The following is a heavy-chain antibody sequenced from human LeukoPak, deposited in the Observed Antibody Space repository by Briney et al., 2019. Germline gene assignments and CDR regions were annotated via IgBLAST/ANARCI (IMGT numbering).Heavy chain of an antibody. D-gene: IGHD3-3*02. CDR2: IWYDGSNK. V-gene: IGHV3-33*01. J-gene: IGHJ4*02. CDR1: GFTFSSYG. Sequence: GGSLRLSCAASGFTFSSYGMHWVRQAPGKGLEWVAVIWYDGSNKYYADSVKGRFTISRDNSKNTLYLQMNSLRAEDTAVYYCAVLHGHYYFDYWGQGTLVTVSS. CDR3: AVLHGHYYFDY.